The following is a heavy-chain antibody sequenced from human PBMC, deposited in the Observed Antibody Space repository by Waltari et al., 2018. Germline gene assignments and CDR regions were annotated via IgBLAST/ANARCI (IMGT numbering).Heavy chain of an antibody. CDR1: SGSLSSDGFY. CDR3: ARSTPYYFDN. D-gene: IGHD2-15*01. CDR2: IYYTGST. Sequence: QVQLQESGPGLVKPSQTLSLTCTVSSGSLSSDGFYWSWIRQSPGKGLECIGYIYYTGSTYYNPSLKSRVSISVDTSKSQFSLTLHSVTAADTAAYYCARSTPYYFDNWGQGTLVTVSS. J-gene: IGHJ4*02. V-gene: IGHV4-30-4*08.